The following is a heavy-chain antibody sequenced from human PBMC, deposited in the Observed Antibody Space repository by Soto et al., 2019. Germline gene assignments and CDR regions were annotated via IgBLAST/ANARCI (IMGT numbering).Heavy chain of an antibody. V-gene: IGHV4-59*08. Sequence: QVQLQQSGPGLVKPSKTLSLTCTVSSGPSSSHNWGWIRQSPGRGLEWIGYVYNTGGTSYNPSLKSRVTISADTSANHISLTLSFVTAADTAIYYCVRQGIGNLHGLVDVWGQGTTVSVSS. CDR1: SGPSSSHN. CDR3: VRQGIGNLHGLVDV. J-gene: IGHJ6*02. D-gene: IGHD1-1*01. CDR2: VYNTGGT.